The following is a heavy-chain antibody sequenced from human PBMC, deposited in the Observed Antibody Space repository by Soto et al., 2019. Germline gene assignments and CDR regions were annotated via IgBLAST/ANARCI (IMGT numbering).Heavy chain of an antibody. V-gene: IGHV3-23*01. CDR3: AKDIVGIQLWFPSRYFDY. Sequence: GGSLRLSCAASGFTFSSYAMSWVRQAPGKGLEWVSAISGSGGSTYYADSVKGRFTISRDNSKNTLYLQMNSLRAEDTAVYYCAKDIVGIQLWFPSRYFDYWGQGTLVTVSS. J-gene: IGHJ4*02. CDR2: ISGSGGST. CDR1: GFTFSSYA. D-gene: IGHD5-18*01.